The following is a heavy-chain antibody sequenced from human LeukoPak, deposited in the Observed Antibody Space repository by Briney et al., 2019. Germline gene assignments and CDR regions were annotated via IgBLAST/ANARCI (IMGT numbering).Heavy chain of an antibody. CDR3: ARRIYRSSGWYAPHYFDY. CDR2: VYYSGST. CDR1: GGSISSSSYY. V-gene: IGHV4-39*01. Sequence: SETLSLTCTVSGGSISSSSYYWGWIRQPPGKGLEWIVSVYYSGSTYYNPSLKSRVTISVDTSKNQFSLKLSSVTAADTAVYYCARRIYRSSGWYAPHYFDYWGQGTLVTVSS. J-gene: IGHJ4*02. D-gene: IGHD6-19*01.